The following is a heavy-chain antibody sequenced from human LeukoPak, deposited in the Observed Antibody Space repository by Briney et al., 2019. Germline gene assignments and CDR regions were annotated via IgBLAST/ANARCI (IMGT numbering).Heavy chain of an antibody. Sequence: PSETLSLTCTVSGGSISSYYWSWIRQPARKGLEWIGRIYTSGSTNYNPSLESRVTMSVDTSKNQFSLKLSSVTAADTAVYYCARDGIVVVPAATPTTGMDVWGQGTTVTVSS. D-gene: IGHD2-2*01. V-gene: IGHV4-4*07. CDR2: IYTSGST. J-gene: IGHJ6*02. CDR3: ARDGIVVVPAATPTTGMDV. CDR1: GGSISSYY.